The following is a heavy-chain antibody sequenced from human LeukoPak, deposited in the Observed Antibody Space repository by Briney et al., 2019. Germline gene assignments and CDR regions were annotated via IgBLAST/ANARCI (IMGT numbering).Heavy chain of an antibody. CDR2: IYRDGST. D-gene: IGHD4-23*01. CDR1: GFSVGDNY. V-gene: IGHV3-53*05. J-gene: IGHJ4*02. CDR3: TDAVAG. Sequence: GGSLRLSCAASGFSVGDNYVTWVRQPPGKGLEWVSVIYRDGSTYYADSVKGRFTISRDNSKNTLYLQMNSLRVEGTAVYYCTDAVAGWGQGTLVTVSS.